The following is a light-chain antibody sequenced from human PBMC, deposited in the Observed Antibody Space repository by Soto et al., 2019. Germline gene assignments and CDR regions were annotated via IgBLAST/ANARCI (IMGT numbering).Light chain of an antibody. CDR1: QSISSW. CDR3: QPHNNWPVT. J-gene: IGKJ5*01. V-gene: IGKV1-5*01. Sequence: DIQLYHSASTLSASIGARFAITCRASQSISSWLAWYQQKPGKAPKLLIYGASTRATGIPVRFSGSGSGTEFPLTISSRQSEIFAVSFCQPHNNWPVTVGQGTRLEI. CDR2: GAS.